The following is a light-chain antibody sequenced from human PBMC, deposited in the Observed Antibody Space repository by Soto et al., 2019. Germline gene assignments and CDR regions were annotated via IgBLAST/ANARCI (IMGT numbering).Light chain of an antibody. CDR1: QTVSSSY. V-gene: IGKV3-20*01. CDR2: GAS. J-gene: IGKJ2*01. Sequence: EIVLTQSPGTLSLSPGERATRSCRASQTVSSSYLAWYQQKPGQAPRLVIYGASSRATDIPDRFSGGGSGTDFTLTISRLEPEDLAVYYCQQYGTSYTFGQGTKLEIK. CDR3: QQYGTSYT.